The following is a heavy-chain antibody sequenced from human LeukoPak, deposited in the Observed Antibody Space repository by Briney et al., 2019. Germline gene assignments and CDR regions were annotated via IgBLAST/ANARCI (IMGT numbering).Heavy chain of an antibody. J-gene: IGHJ5*02. CDR2: IIPIFGTA. CDR3: ARARSPSSGYLLRDHNWFDP. CDR1: GGTFNSYA. V-gene: IGHV1-69*05. Sequence: ASVKGSCKASGGTFNSYAISWVRQAPGQGLEWMGGIIPIFGTANHAQKFQGRVTITTDESTSTAYMELSSLRSEDTAVYYCARARSPSSGYLLRDHNWFDPWGQGTLVTVSS. D-gene: IGHD3-22*01.